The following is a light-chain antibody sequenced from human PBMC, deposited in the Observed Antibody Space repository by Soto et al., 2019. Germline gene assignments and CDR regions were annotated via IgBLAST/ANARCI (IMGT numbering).Light chain of an antibody. CDR2: AAS. CDR3: QKYKSAPSLT. Sequence: DLQMTQSPSSLSASVGDRVTITCRASQGISNFLAWYQHKPGKVPKLLIYAASTLQSGVPSRFSGSGSGTGFTLTISSLQPEDVATYYCQKYKSAPSLTCGGGTKVEIK. V-gene: IGKV1-27*01. CDR1: QGISNF. J-gene: IGKJ4*01.